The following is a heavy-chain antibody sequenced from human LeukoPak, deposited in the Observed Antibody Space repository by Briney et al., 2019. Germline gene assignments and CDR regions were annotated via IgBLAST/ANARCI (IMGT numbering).Heavy chain of an antibody. Sequence: GGSLRLSCAASGFTFSSYAMHWVRQAPGKGLEWVAVISYDGSIKYYADSVKGRFTISRDNSKNTLYLQMNSLRAEDTAVYFCAREADDGVYYFDYWGQGTLVTVSS. D-gene: IGHD5-24*01. CDR2: ISYDGSIK. CDR1: GFTFSSYA. V-gene: IGHV3-30-3*01. CDR3: AREADDGVYYFDY. J-gene: IGHJ4*02.